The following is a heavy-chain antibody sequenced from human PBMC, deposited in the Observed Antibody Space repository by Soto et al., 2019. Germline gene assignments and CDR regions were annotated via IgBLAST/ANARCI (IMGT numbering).Heavy chain of an antibody. CDR2: VSYDGSNK. Sequence: PGGSLRLSCAASGFTFSIYAMHWVRQAPGKGLEWVAVVSYDGSNKYYADSVKGRFTISRDNSKNTLYLQMNSLRVEDTAVYYCARDRVADGNNYDYFDYWGQGTMVTVSS. J-gene: IGHJ4*02. CDR3: ARDRVADGNNYDYFDY. V-gene: IGHV3-30-3*01. CDR1: GFTFSIYA. D-gene: IGHD3-16*01.